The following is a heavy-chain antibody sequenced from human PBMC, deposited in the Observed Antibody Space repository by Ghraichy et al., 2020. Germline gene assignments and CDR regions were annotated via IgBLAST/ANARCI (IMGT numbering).Heavy chain of an antibody. J-gene: IGHJ6*02. CDR2: IYTIGST. V-gene: IGHV4-4*07. Sequence: SETLSLTCTVSGGSISSYYWSWIRQPAGKGLEWIGRIYTIGSTNYNPSLKSRVTMSVDTSKNQFSLKLSSVTAADTTVYYCARWAVAGNYYYYGMDVWGQGTTVTVSS. CDR3: ARWAVAGNYYYYGMDV. CDR1: GGSISSYY. D-gene: IGHD6-19*01.